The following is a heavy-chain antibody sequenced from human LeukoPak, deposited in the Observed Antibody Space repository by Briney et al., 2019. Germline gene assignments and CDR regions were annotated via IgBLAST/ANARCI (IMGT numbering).Heavy chain of an antibody. Sequence: GGSLRLSCAASGFTFSSYEMNWVRQGPGKGLEWVSYISSSGSTIYYADSVKGRFTISRDNAKNSLYLQMNSLRAEDTAVYYCAGDYGDYVLDYWGQGTLVTVSS. D-gene: IGHD4-17*01. CDR3: AGDYGDYVLDY. CDR2: ISSSGSTI. J-gene: IGHJ4*02. V-gene: IGHV3-48*03. CDR1: GFTFSSYE.